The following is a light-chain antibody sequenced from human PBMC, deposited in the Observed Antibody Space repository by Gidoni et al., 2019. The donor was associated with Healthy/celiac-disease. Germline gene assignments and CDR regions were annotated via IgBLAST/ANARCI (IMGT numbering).Light chain of an antibody. CDR1: QSVRSN. V-gene: IGKV3-15*01. CDR2: GAS. J-gene: IGKJ2*01. Sequence: EIVMTQSPATLSVSPGERATLSCRASQSVRSNLAWYQQKPGQAPRLLIYGASTRATGIPTRCSGSGSGTEFTLTISSLQSEDFAVYYCQQYNNWPMYTFGQGTKLEIK. CDR3: QQYNNWPMYT.